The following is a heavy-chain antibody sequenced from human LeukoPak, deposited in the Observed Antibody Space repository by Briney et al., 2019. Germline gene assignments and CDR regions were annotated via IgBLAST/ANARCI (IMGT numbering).Heavy chain of an antibody. CDR3: ARDSSGYYGEGNFDY. J-gene: IGHJ4*02. V-gene: IGHV1-69*06. Sequence: ASVKVSCKASGDIFNHYAINWVRQAPGQGLEYMGGIIPTVGATKFAQKFQGTVTITADKSSNTVYMELSSLRSEDTAVYYCARDSSGYYGEGNFDYWGQGTLVTVSS. CDR2: IIPTVGAT. D-gene: IGHD3-22*01. CDR1: GDIFNHYA.